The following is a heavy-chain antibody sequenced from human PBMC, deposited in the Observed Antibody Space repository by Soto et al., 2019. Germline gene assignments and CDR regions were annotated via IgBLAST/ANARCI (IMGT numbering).Heavy chain of an antibody. V-gene: IGHV4-4*07. CDR1: GGSISSYY. Sequence: PSETLSLTCTVSGGSISSYYWSWIRQPAGKGLEWIGRIYTSGSTNYNPSLKSRVTMSVDTSKNQFPLKLSSVTAADTAVYYCARDKVAAAGRARWFDPWGQGTLVTVSS. J-gene: IGHJ5*02. CDR2: IYTSGST. D-gene: IGHD6-13*01. CDR3: ARDKVAAAGRARWFDP.